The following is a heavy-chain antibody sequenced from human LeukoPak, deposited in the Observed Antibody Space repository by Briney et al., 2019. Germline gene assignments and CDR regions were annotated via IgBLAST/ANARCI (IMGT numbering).Heavy chain of an antibody. V-gene: IGHV4-34*01. CDR1: GGSFSGYY. CDR2: INHSGST. Sequence: SETLSLTCAVYGGSFSGYYWSWIRQPPGKGLEWIGEINHSGSTNYNPSLKSRVTISVDTSKNQFSLKLSSVTAADTAVYYCARAGYSSSWYPDYFDYWGQGTLVTVSS. J-gene: IGHJ4*02. CDR3: ARAGYSSSWYPDYFDY. D-gene: IGHD6-13*01.